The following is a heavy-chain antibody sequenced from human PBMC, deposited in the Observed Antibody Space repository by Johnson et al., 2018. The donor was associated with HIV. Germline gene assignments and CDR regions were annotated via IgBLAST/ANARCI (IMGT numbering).Heavy chain of an antibody. V-gene: IGHV3-7*05. CDR3: AREGGIVAAQGDAFDI. CDR2: IKQDGSSA. Sequence: VQLVESGGGLVQPGGSLRLSCAASGFRFNIYWMSWVRQAPGKGLEWVANIKQDGSSAFYADSVKGRFTISRDNSKNTLYLQMNSLRAEDTALYYCAREGGIVAAQGDAFDIWGQGTMVTVSS. D-gene: IGHD1-26*01. CDR1: GFRFNIYW. J-gene: IGHJ3*02.